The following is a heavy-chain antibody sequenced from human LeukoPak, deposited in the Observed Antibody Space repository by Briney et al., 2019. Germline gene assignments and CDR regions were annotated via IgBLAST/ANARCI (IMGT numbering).Heavy chain of an antibody. V-gene: IGHV3-11*01. CDR1: GFTLSDYY. Sequence: GGSLRLSCAASGFTLSDYYMSWIRQAPGKGLEWVSYISSSGSTIYYADSVKGRFTISRDNAKNSLYLQMNSLRAEDTAVYYCASRDGYNYRVYWGQGTLVTVSS. CDR3: ASRDGYNYRVY. CDR2: ISSSGSTI. J-gene: IGHJ4*02. D-gene: IGHD5-24*01.